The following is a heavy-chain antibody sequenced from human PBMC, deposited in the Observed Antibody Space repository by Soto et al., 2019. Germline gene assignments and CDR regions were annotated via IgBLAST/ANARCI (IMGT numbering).Heavy chain of an antibody. CDR3: ARDVMNYYDSSGYYGRFDY. J-gene: IGHJ5*01. D-gene: IGHD3-22*01. V-gene: IGHV1-24*01. CDR2: FDPEDGET. CDR1: GYTLTELS. Sequence: GASVKVSCKVSGYTLTELSMHWVRQAPGKGLEWMGGFDPEDGETIYAQKFQGRVTITRDTSASTAYMELSSLRPEDTAVYYCARDVMNYYDSSGYYGRFDYWGHGTLVTVSS.